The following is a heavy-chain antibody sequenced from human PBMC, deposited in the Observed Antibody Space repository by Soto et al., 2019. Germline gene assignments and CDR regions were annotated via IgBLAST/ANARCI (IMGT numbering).Heavy chain of an antibody. J-gene: IGHJ6*03. Sequence: GGSLRLSCAASGFTFSSYSMNWVRQAPGKGLEWVSYISSSSSTIYFADSVKGRFTISRDNAKNSLYLQMNSLRAEDTAVYYCAREGINYGSGNTYYYYYMDVWGKGTTVTVSS. CDR3: AREGINYGSGNTYYYYYMDV. CDR1: GFTFSSYS. V-gene: IGHV3-48*01. D-gene: IGHD3-10*01. CDR2: ISSSSSTI.